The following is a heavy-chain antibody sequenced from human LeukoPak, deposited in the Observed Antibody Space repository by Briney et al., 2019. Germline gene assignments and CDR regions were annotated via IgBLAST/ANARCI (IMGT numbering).Heavy chain of an antibody. CDR2: IFYTGST. J-gene: IGHJ5*02. V-gene: IGHV4-59*08. D-gene: IGHD5-24*01. Sequence: KPSETLSLTCTVSGVSLSSYYWSWIRQPPGKELEWIGYIFYTGSTNYNPSLKSRVTISVDTSKNQFFLKLGSVTAADTAVYYCAATNGYFGPGWLDPWGQGTLVTVSS. CDR1: GVSLSSYY. CDR3: AATNGYFGPGWLDP.